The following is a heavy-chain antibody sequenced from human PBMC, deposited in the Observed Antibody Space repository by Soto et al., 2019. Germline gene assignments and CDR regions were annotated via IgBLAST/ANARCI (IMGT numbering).Heavy chain of an antibody. CDR3: ARHEWLQLWLVTEY. CDR2: IYHSGNT. Sequence: TETLSLTCSVSGDSIGSSTNYWGWIRQPPGKGLEWIGTIYHSGNTYYNPTLKSRVAISVDMSKNQFSLRLNSVTAADTAVYYCARHEWLQLWLVTEYWGQGALVTVSS. D-gene: IGHD5-18*01. V-gene: IGHV4-39*01. J-gene: IGHJ4*02. CDR1: GDSIGSSTNY.